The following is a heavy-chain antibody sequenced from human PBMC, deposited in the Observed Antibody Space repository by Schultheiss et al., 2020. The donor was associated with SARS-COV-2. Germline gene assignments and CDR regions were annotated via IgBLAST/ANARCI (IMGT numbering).Heavy chain of an antibody. CDR1: GFTFSSYA. CDR3: ARSRRYSSSYDKPGKPSGWHYGMDV. CDR2: ISSSGSTI. D-gene: IGHD6-13*01. V-gene: IGHV3-48*01. Sequence: GGSLRLSCAASGFTFSSYAMHWVRQAPGKGLEWVSYISSSGSTIYYADSVKGRFTISRDNSKNTLYLQMNSLRAEDTAVYYCARSRRYSSSYDKPGKPSGWHYGMDVWGQGTTVTVSS. J-gene: IGHJ6*02.